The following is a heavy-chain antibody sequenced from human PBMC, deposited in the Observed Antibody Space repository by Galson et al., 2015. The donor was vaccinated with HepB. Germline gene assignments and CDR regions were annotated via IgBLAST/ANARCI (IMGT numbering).Heavy chain of an antibody. V-gene: IGHV3-23*01. D-gene: IGHD3-22*01. CDR1: GFPFNNAW. J-gene: IGHJ4*02. Sequence: SLRLSCAASGFPFNNAWMTWVRQAPGMGLEWVSTISASGDDTYYADPVKGRFTISRDNSKNTLNVQMNSLRADDTAVYYCAAGYYYGDLGRDWGQGTLVIVSS. CDR2: ISASGDDT. CDR3: AAGYYYGDLGRD.